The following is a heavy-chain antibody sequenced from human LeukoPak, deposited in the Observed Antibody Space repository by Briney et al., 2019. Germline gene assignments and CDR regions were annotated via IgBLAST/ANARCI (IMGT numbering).Heavy chain of an antibody. Sequence: GGSLRLSCAASGFTFSTYTMYWVRHPPGKRLEWVSIIGNNGGGIHYADSVRGRFTISRDNSKNALYLQVNSLRVEDTAVYYCAIDPNWGTHSWGQGVLVTVSS. CDR2: IGNNGGGI. J-gene: IGHJ4*02. V-gene: IGHV3-23*01. CDR3: AIDPNWGTHS. D-gene: IGHD7-27*01. CDR1: GFTFSTYT.